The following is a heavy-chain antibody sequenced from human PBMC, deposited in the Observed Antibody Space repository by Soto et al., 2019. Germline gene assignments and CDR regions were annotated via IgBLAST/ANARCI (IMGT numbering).Heavy chain of an antibody. CDR3: AKRLYYDSSGYKYAHFDS. Sequence: PGGSLRLSCAASGFTFRNYAMTWVRQAPGKGLEWVSGISDSGGSTYYAYSLKGRFTISRDNSKSTLYLQVNSLRAEDTAVYYCAKRLYYDSSGYKYAHFDSWGQGTLVTVSS. CDR2: ISDSGGST. D-gene: IGHD3-22*01. CDR1: GFTFRNYA. J-gene: IGHJ4*02. V-gene: IGHV3-23*01.